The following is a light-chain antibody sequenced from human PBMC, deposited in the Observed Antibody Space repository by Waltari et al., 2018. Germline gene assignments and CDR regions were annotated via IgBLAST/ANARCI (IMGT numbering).Light chain of an antibody. J-gene: IGKJ1*01. CDR1: QTFSSA. CDR2: AAS. CDR3: QHYVTLPAT. V-gene: IGKV3-20*01. Sequence: EIALTQYPVTLSLSQGEHAPPSGRASQTFSSALAWYQQKPDQALRLLINAASSRATGIPDGFSGGGSGTDFILTISRLEPEDFAVYYGQHYVTLPATFGQGTKVAF.